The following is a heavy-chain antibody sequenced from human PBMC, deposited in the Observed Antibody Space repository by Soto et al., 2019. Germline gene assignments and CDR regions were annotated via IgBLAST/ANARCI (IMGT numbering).Heavy chain of an antibody. V-gene: IGHV4-31*03. CDR1: GGSISSGGYY. CDR3: ARGRGIVATINRSLLFDY. J-gene: IGHJ4*02. CDR2: IYYSGST. D-gene: IGHD5-12*01. Sequence: QVQLQESGPGLVKPSQTLSLTCTVPGGSISSGGYYWSWIRQHPGKGLEWIGYIYYSGSTYYNPSLKSRVTISVDTSKNQFSLKLSSVTAADTAVYYCARGRGIVATINRSLLFDYWGQGTLVTVSS.